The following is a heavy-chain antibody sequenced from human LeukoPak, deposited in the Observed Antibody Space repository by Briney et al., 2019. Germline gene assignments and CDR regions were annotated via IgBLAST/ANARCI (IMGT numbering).Heavy chain of an antibody. D-gene: IGHD3-10*01. Sequence: SETLSLTXTDPGGSISSGSYYRSWIRQPAGKGLEWLGRIYTSGSTNYNPSLKSRVTISVDTSKNQFTLKLSSVTAADTAVYYCARDLYYYGSETLFDYWGQGTLVTVSS. V-gene: IGHV4-61*02. CDR2: IYTSGST. J-gene: IGHJ4*02. CDR1: GGSISSGSYY. CDR3: ARDLYYYGSETLFDY.